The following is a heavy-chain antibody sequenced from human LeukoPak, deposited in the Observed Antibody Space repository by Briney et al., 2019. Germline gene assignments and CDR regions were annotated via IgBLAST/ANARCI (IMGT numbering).Heavy chain of an antibody. CDR1: GFTFSSYA. J-gene: IGHJ6*03. CDR3: AKGGDATPYYYYYMDV. CDR2: ISGSGGST. Sequence: GGSLRLSCAASGFTFSSYAMSWVRQAPGKGLEWVSAISGSGGSTYYADSVKGRFTISRDNSKNTLYLQMNSLRAEDTAVYYCAKGGDATPYYYYYMDVWGKGTTVTVSS. V-gene: IGHV3-23*01. D-gene: IGHD3-16*01.